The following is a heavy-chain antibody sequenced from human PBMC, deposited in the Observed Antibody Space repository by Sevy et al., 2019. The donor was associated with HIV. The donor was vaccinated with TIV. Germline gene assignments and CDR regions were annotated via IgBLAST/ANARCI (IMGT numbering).Heavy chain of an antibody. Sequence: GGSLRLSCADSGFTLRNYWVHWVRQAPGKGLVWVSRINIDGRITDYADSVRGRFTISRDNLKKTLYLQMNSLSPEDTAVYYCARDLRGPKDYWGQGTLVTVSS. D-gene: IGHD3-10*01. CDR1: GFTLRNYW. J-gene: IGHJ4*02. CDR2: INIDGRIT. V-gene: IGHV3-74*01. CDR3: ARDLRGPKDY.